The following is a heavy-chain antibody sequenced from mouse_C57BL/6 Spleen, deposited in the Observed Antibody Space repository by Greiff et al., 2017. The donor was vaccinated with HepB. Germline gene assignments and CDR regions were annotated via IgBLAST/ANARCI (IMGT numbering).Heavy chain of an antibody. J-gene: IGHJ2*01. D-gene: IGHD2-3*01. CDR3: TTLSVYDDFYFDY. CDR1: GFNFKDYY. CDR2: IDPDDGDT. V-gene: IGHV14-1*01. Sequence: VQLQQSGAELVRPGASVKLSCTASGFNFKDYYMHWVKQRPEQGLEWIGRIDPDDGDTEYAPKFQGKATMTADTSSNTAYLQLSSLTSEDTAVYCCTTLSVYDDFYFDYWGQGTTLTVSS.